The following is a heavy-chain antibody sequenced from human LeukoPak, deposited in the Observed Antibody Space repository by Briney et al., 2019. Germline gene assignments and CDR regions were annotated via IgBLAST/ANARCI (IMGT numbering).Heavy chain of an antibody. CDR1: GFTFDDYA. CDR3: AKDYGSGSPYWYFDL. Sequence: SGGSLRLSCAASGFTFDDYAMHWVRQAPGKGLEWVSGISWNSGSIGYADSVKGRFTISRDNAKNSLYLQMNSLRAEDTALYYCAKDYGSGSPYWYFDLWGRSTLVTVSS. CDR2: ISWNSGSI. J-gene: IGHJ2*01. D-gene: IGHD3-10*01. V-gene: IGHV3-9*01.